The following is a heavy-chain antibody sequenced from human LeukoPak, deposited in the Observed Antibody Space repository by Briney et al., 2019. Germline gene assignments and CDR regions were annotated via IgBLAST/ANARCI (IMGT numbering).Heavy chain of an antibody. D-gene: IGHD1-26*01. CDR1: GFTFSSYG. CDR3: ARAGSGSHPKELGAFDI. J-gene: IGHJ3*02. V-gene: IGHV3-33*01. Sequence: GGSLRLSCAASGFTFSSYGMHWVRQAPGEGLEWVAVIWYDGDNKYYADSVKGRFTISRDNSKNTLYLQMNSLRAEDTAVYYCARAGSGSHPKELGAFDIWGQGTMVTVSS. CDR2: IWYDGDNK.